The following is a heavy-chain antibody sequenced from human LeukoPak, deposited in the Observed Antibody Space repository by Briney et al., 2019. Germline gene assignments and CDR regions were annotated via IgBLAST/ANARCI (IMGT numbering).Heavy chain of an antibody. J-gene: IGHJ5*02. CDR1: GGSISSYY. Sequence: SETLSLTCTVSGGSISSYYWSWIRQPPGKGLEWIGYIYYSGSTNYNPSLKSRVTISVDTSKNQFSLKLSSVTAADTAVYYCARDQETAMVPNWFDPWGQGTLVTVSS. D-gene: IGHD5-18*01. CDR3: ARDQETAMVPNWFDP. CDR2: IYYSGST. V-gene: IGHV4-59*12.